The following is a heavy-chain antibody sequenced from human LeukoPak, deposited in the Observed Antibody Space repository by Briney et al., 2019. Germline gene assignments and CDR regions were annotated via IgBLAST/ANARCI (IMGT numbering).Heavy chain of an antibody. D-gene: IGHD5-18*01. CDR3: ARLLGYSYGLTYYYYGMDV. V-gene: IGHV1-18*01. Sequence: GASVKVSCKASGYTFTSYGISWVRQAPGQGLEWMGWISAYNGNTNYAQKLQGRVTMTTDTSTSTAYMELRSLRSDDTAVYYCARLLGYSYGLTYYYYGMDVWGQGTTVTVSS. CDR1: GYTFTSYG. J-gene: IGHJ6*02. CDR2: ISAYNGNT.